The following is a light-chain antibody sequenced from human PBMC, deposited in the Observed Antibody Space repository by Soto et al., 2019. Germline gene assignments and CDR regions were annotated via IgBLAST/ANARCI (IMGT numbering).Light chain of an antibody. CDR1: QNVNNN. V-gene: IGKV3-15*01. CDR2: GAS. Sequence: EIVMTQSPATLSVSPGERATLSCRASQNVNNNLAWYQQKLGQAPRLLIYGASTRATGIPARFSGSGSGTEFTLTISSLQSEDFAVYYCQQYNSWTPITLGQGTRLEIK. CDR3: QQYNSWTPIT. J-gene: IGKJ5*01.